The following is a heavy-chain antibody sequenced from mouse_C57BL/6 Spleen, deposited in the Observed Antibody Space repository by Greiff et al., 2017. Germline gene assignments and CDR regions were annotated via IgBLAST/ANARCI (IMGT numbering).Heavy chain of an antibody. CDR3: ARGDYSNYGVYYAMDY. CDR1: GYTFTSYG. Sequence: VKLMESGAELARPGASVKLSCKASGYTFTSYGISWVKQRTGQGLEWIGEIYPRSGNTYYNEKFKGKATITADTSSNTAYLQLSSLSSEDTAVYYCARGDYSNYGVYYAMDYWGQGTSVTVSS. D-gene: IGHD2-5*01. V-gene: IGHV1-81*01. J-gene: IGHJ4*01. CDR2: IYPRSGNT.